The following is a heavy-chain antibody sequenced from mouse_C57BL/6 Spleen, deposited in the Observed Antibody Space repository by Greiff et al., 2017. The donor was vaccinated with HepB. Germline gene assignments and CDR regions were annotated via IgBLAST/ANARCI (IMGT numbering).Heavy chain of an antibody. V-gene: IGHV7-4*01. CDR2: IRNKANGYTT. Sequence: EVMLVESGGGLVQPGASLRLSCAASGFTFTDYYMSWVRQPPGKAPEWLAVIRNKANGYTTEYTASVKGRFTISRDNSQNILYLQMNTLRAEDSATYYCVKAVAYYYAMDYWGQGTSVTVSS. J-gene: IGHJ4*01. CDR3: VKAVAYYYAMDY. CDR1: GFTFTDYY.